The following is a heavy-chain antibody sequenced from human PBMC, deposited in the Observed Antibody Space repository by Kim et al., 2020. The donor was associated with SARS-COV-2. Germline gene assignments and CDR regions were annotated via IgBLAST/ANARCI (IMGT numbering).Heavy chain of an antibody. CDR3: AKDRGLVVTTVD. J-gene: IGHJ4*02. V-gene: IGHV3-30*18. D-gene: IGHD4-17*01. CDR1: GFTFSSYG. CDR2: ISYDGSNK. Sequence: GGSLRLSCAASGFTFSSYGMHWVRQAPGKGLEWVAVISYDGSNKYYADSVKGRFTISRDNSKNTLYLQMNSLRAEDTAVYYCAKDRGLVVTTVDWGQGTLVTVSS.